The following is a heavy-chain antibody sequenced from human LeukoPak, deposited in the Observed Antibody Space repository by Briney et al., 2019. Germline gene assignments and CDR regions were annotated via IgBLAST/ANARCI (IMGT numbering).Heavy chain of an antibody. D-gene: IGHD3-16*01. Sequence: ASVKVSCKVSGYTLTELSMHWVRQAPGKGLEWMGGFDPEDGETIYAQKFQGRVTMTEDTSTDTAYMELSSLRSEDTAVYYCAIQWGNWLEPSLDYWGQGTLVTVSS. CDR3: AIQWGNWLEPSLDY. CDR1: GYTLTELS. V-gene: IGHV1-24*01. J-gene: IGHJ4*02. CDR2: FDPEDGET.